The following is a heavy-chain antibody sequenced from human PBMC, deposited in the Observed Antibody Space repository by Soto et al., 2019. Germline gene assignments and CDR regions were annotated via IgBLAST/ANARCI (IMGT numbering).Heavy chain of an antibody. CDR1: GGTFSSYA. V-gene: IGHV1-69*13. CDR3: ARSGIVVVPAAKLYGMDV. J-gene: IGHJ6*02. Sequence: SVKVSCKASGGTFSSYAISWVRQAPGQGLEWMGGIIPIIGTANYAQKFQGRVTITADESTSTAYMELSSLRSEDTAVYYCARSGIVVVPAAKLYGMDVWGQGTTVTVSS. D-gene: IGHD2-2*01. CDR2: IIPIIGTA.